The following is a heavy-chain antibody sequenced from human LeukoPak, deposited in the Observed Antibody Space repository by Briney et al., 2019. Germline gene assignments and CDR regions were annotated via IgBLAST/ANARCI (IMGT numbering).Heavy chain of an antibody. CDR1: GFTFSSYA. Sequence: LRLSYAASGFTFSSYAMHWVRQAPGKGLEWVAVISYDGSNKYYADSVKGRFTISRDNSKNTLYLQMNSLRTEDTAVYFCAKDRAITVAGTGLEYWGQGALVTVSS. J-gene: IGHJ4*02. D-gene: IGHD6-19*01. CDR2: ISYDGSNK. CDR3: AKDRAITVAGTGLEY. V-gene: IGHV3-30-3*01.